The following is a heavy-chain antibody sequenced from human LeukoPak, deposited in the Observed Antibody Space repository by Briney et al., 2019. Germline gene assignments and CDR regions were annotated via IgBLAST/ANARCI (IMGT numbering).Heavy chain of an antibody. D-gene: IGHD5-12*01. CDR3: ANQEWLRFNLNAFDI. Sequence: ASVKVSCKASGYTLTSYYMHWVRQAPRQGLEWMGIINPGGGSTNYAQKFQGRVTMTRDMSTRTVYMELSSLRFEDTAVYYCANQEWLRFNLNAFDIWGQGTMVTVSS. J-gene: IGHJ3*02. CDR1: GYTLTSYY. V-gene: IGHV1-46*01. CDR2: INPGGGST.